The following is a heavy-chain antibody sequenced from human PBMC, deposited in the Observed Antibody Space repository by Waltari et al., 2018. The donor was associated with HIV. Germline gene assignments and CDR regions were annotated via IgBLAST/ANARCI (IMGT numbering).Heavy chain of an antibody. J-gene: IGHJ4*02. CDR2: ISWNSGSI. Sequence: LRLSCAASGFTFDDYAMHWVRQAPGKGLEWVSGISWNSGSIGYADSVKGRFTISRDNAKNSLYLQMNSLRAEDTALYYCAKDRGRGYSWGGFDYWGQGTLVTVSS. D-gene: IGHD5-18*01. V-gene: IGHV3-9*01. CDR3: AKDRGRGYSWGGFDY. CDR1: GFTFDDYA.